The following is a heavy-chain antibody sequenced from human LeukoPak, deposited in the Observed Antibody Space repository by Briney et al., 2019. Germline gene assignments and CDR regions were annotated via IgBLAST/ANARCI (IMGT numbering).Heavy chain of an antibody. D-gene: IGHD3-22*01. J-gene: IGHJ4*02. V-gene: IGHV4-34*01. CDR2: INHSGST. Sequence: SETLSLTCADYGGSFSGYYWSWIRQPPGKGLEWIGEINHSGSTNYNPSLKSRVTISVDTSKNQFSLKLSSVTAADTAVYYCARGRDSSGYQGDYWGQGTLVTVSS. CDR1: GGSFSGYY. CDR3: ARGRDSSGYQGDY.